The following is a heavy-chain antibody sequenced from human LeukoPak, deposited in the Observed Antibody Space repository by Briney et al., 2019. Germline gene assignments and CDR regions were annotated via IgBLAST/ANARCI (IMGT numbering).Heavy chain of an antibody. CDR3: ARDSVATITGGFDY. D-gene: IGHD5-12*01. J-gene: IGHJ4*02. CDR2: IKQDGSEK. V-gene: IGHV3-7*01. Sequence: GGSLRLSCAASGFTFSSYWMSWVRQAPGKGLEWVANIKQDGSEKYYVDSVKGRFTISRDNAKNSLYLQMNSLRAEDTAVYYCARDSVATITGGFDYWGQGTLVTVSS. CDR1: GFTFSSYW.